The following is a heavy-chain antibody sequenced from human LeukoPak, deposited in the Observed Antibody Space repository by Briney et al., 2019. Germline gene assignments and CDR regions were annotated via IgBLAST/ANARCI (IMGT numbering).Heavy chain of an antibody. CDR3: ASRGPAYYFDY. J-gene: IGHJ4*02. CDR1: GLTVNSNY. CDR2: IYSGGSI. V-gene: IGHV3-53*01. D-gene: IGHD1-14*01. Sequence: AGSLRLSCAASGLTVNSNYMNWVRHAPGKGLEWVSVIYSGGSIYYADSVKGRFTISRNNSKNTLYIQMNRLRAEDTAVYYCASRGPAYYFDYWGQGTLVTVSS.